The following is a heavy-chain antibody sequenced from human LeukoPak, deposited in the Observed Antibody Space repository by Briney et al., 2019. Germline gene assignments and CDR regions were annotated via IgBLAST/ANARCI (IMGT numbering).Heavy chain of an antibody. V-gene: IGHV3-23*01. Sequence: GGSLRLSCAASGFTFSSYAMSWVRQAPGKGLEWVSAISASGGSPHDADSVKGRFTISRDNSKNTLYLQMNSLRAEDTAVYYCAKDPDFWSGSKRKFDYWGQGTLVTVSS. D-gene: IGHD3-3*01. CDR1: GFTFSSYA. J-gene: IGHJ4*02. CDR2: ISASGGSP. CDR3: AKDPDFWSGSKRKFDY.